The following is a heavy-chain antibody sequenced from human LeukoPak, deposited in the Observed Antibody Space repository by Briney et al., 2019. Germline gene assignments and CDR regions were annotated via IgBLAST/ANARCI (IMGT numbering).Heavy chain of an antibody. CDR1: GGSISSSSYY. CDR2: IYYSGST. D-gene: IGHD3-10*01. Sequence: SETLSLTCTVSGGSISSSSYYWGWIRQPPGKGLEWIGSIYYSGSTYYNPSLKSRVTISVDTSKNQFSLKLSSVTAADTAVYYCARDKISVVRGGDYYYYGMDVWGQGTTVTVSS. V-gene: IGHV4-39*02. CDR3: ARDKISVVRGGDYYYYGMDV. J-gene: IGHJ6*02.